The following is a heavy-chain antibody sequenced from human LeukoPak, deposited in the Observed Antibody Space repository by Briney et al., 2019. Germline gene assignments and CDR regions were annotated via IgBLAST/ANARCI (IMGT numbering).Heavy chain of an antibody. CDR3: AKSPEGYCSGGTCHLYFDY. V-gene: IGHV3-21*01. D-gene: IGHD2-15*01. Sequence: GGSLRLSCAASGFTFSSYAMSWVRQAPGKGLEWVSSISSSSSYTYYADSVKGRFTISRDNAKNSLYLQMNSLRAEDTAVFYCAKSPEGYCSGGTCHLYFDYWGQGSLVTVSS. J-gene: IGHJ4*02. CDR2: ISSSSSYT. CDR1: GFTFSSYA.